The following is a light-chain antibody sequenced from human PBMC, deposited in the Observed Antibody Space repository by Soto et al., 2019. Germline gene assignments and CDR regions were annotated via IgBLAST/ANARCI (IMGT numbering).Light chain of an antibody. J-gene: IGKJ4*01. CDR3: QQYGRSPHT. V-gene: IGKV3-20*01. CDR2: GAS. CDR1: QSVTSGY. Sequence: EIVLTQSPGTLSLSLGEKVTLSCRASQSVTSGYLVWYQQKPGQPPRLLIYGASSRATGIPDRFSGSGSGTDFTLTISRLEPEDSAVYYCQQYGRSPHTFGGGTKVDIK.